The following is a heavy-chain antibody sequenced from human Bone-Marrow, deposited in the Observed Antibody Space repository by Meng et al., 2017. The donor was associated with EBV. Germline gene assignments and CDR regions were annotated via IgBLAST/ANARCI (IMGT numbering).Heavy chain of an antibody. J-gene: IGHJ4*02. V-gene: IGHV1-69*01. Sequence: GAGVKKPGSSVKGACKTSGGLFNSYAISWVRQAPGQGLEWLGGLIPMFGAPNYAQKFQGRVTITADASTSTHYMELSSLRSEDTAVYYCASESGRGYTPDYWGQGTLVTVSS. CDR2: LIPMFGAP. CDR3: ASESGRGYTPDY. CDR1: GGLFNSYA. D-gene: IGHD3-10*01.